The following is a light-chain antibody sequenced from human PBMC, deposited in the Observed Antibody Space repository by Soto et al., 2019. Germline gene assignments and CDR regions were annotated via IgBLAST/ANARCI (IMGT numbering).Light chain of an antibody. V-gene: IGKV1-39*01. CDR1: QRISGY. CDR2: GTS. Sequence: DIQMTQSPSSLSGSAGDRVTITCRASQRISGYLNWYQQKPGKAPKVLMYGTSILQTGVSSRFSGSGSGTDFTLTINRLQPEDFAPYYCQQSYSTPWTFGQGTKVEIK. J-gene: IGKJ1*01. CDR3: QQSYSTPWT.